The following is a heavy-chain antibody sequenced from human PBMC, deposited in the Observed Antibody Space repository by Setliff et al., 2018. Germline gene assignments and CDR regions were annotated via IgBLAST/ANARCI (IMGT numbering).Heavy chain of an antibody. CDR1: GGSISYNY. CDR3: ARDVGGEGYFDS. D-gene: IGHD3-10*01. J-gene: IGHJ4*02. CDR2: INTSGST. V-gene: IGHV4-4*07. Sequence: SETLSLTCTVSGGSISYNYWSWVRQPAGKGLQWIGRINTSGSTKYNPSLKSRVTMSVDTSKNQFSLKLSAVTAADTAVYYCARDVGGEGYFDSWGQGTLVTVSS.